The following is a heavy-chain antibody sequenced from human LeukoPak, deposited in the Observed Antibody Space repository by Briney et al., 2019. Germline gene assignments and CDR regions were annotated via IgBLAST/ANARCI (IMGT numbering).Heavy chain of an antibody. Sequence: SETLSLTCTVSGGSISSSSYYWGWIRQPPGKGLEWIGSIYYSGSTYYNPSLKSRVTISVDTSKNQFSLKLSSVTAADTAVYYCARLTAYYDILTGYYPPFRQPYYYMDVWGKGTTVTISS. J-gene: IGHJ6*03. D-gene: IGHD3-9*01. CDR3: ARLTAYYDILTGYYPPFRQPYYYMDV. CDR1: GGSISSSSYY. CDR2: IYYSGST. V-gene: IGHV4-39*07.